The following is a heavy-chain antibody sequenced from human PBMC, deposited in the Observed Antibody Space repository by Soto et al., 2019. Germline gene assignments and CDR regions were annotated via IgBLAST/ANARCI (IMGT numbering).Heavy chain of an antibody. CDR2: IYPGDSDT. V-gene: IGHV5-51*01. J-gene: IGHJ4*02. CDR3: ARLPIVVVTANLGAFDY. Sequence: GESLKISCKGSGYSFTSYWIGWVRQMPGKGLEWMGIIYPGDSDTRYSPSFQGQVTISADKSISTAYLQWSSLKASDTAMYYCARLPIVVVTANLGAFDYWGQGTLVTVSS. D-gene: IGHD2-21*02. CDR1: GYSFTSYW.